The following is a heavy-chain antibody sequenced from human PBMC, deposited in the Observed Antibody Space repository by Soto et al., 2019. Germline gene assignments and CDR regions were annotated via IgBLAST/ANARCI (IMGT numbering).Heavy chain of an antibody. J-gene: IGHJ4*02. Sequence: SETLSLTCTVAEGSSTGYYWSWIRQPPGKGLEWIGEINHSGSTNYNPSLKSRVTISVDTSKNQFSLKLSSVTAADTAVYYCARGYYDILTGYYRGPQVQDYWGQGTLVTVSS. CDR1: EGSSTGYY. V-gene: IGHV4-34*01. CDR2: INHSGST. D-gene: IGHD3-9*01. CDR3: ARGYYDILTGYYRGPQVQDY.